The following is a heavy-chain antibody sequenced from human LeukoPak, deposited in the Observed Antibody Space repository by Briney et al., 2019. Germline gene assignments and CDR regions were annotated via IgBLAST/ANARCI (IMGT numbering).Heavy chain of an antibody. D-gene: IGHD6-13*01. CDR3: ARDGLPRSWPPAIIDY. CDR1: GLTFNTYW. V-gene: IGHV3-74*01. Sequence: GGSLRLSCAASGLTFNTYWMHWVRQAPGKGLVWLSRISPDGSGTSYADSVKGRFTISRDNAKNSLYLQMNSLRAEDTALYYCARDGLPRSWPPAIIDYWGQGTLVTVSS. J-gene: IGHJ4*02. CDR2: ISPDGSGT.